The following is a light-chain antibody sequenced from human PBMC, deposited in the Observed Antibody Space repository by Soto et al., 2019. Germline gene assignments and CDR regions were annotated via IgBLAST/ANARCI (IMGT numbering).Light chain of an antibody. V-gene: IGKV1-5*01. CDR3: QHYHTRPLA. CDR2: AAS. Sequence: DIQMIQSPATLSASVGDRITITCRASENIFKYVAWYQQTSGSAPNLLIYAASDLESGVPSRFSGSGSGTKFSLTTDTLKPTDSASYYCQHYHTRPLAFGGGTQV. J-gene: IGKJ4*01. CDR1: ENIFKY.